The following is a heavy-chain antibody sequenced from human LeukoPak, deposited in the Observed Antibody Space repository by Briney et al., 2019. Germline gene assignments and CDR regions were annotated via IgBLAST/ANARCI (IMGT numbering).Heavy chain of an antibody. Sequence: GGSLRLSCAASGFTFSSYSMNWVRQAPGKGLEWVSYISTSSTTIDFTDSVKGRFTISRDNAKNSLFLQMNSLRDEDTSVYYCARARTTVANHFDFWGQGTLVTVSS. V-gene: IGHV3-48*02. D-gene: IGHD4-17*01. CDR1: GFTFSSYS. CDR3: ARARTTVANHFDF. J-gene: IGHJ4*02. CDR2: ISTSSTTI.